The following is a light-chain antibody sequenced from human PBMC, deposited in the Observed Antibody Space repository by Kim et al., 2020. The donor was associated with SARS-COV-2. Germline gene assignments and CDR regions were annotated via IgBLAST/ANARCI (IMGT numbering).Light chain of an antibody. J-gene: IGKJ1*01. V-gene: IGKV3-20*01. CDR1: ESVSRNN. CDR2: GAS. CDR3: QQYGRWWA. Sequence: ETVLTQSPGTLSLSPGERATLSCRASESVSRNNLAWYQQKPGQAPRNLIYGASSRATGIPERFSGSGSGTDFTLTISRLEPEDFAVFYCQQYGRWWAFGQGTKVDIK.